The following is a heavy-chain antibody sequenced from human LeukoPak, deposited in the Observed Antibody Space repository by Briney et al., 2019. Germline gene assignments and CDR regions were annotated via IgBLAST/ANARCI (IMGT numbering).Heavy chain of an antibody. V-gene: IGHV3-30*02. CDR1: GFTFSSYG. J-gene: IGHJ4*02. D-gene: IGHD3-3*01. CDR3: ASRVVTSFDY. Sequence: GGSLRLSCAASGFTFSSYGMHWVHQAPGKGLEWVAFIRYDGSNKYYADSVKGRFTISRDISENTLYLQMNALRAEDTAVYYCASRVVTSFDYWGQGTLVTVSS. CDR2: IRYDGSNK.